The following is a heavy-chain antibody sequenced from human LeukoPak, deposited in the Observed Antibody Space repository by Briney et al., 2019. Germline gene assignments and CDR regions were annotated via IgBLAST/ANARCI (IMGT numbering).Heavy chain of an antibody. D-gene: IGHD3-22*01. J-gene: IGHJ4*02. Sequence: ASVKVSCKASGYTFTGYYMHWVRQAPGQGLEWMGWINPNSGGTNYAQKFQGRVTMTRATSISTAYMELTRLKSDDTAVYYCARLMTMIADGFDYWGQGTLVTVSS. CDR3: ARLMTMIADGFDY. CDR2: INPNSGGT. V-gene: IGHV1-2*02. CDR1: GYTFTGYY.